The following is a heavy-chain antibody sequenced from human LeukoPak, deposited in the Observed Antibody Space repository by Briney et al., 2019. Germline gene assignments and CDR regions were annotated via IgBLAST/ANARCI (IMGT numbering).Heavy chain of an antibody. J-gene: IGHJ4*02. V-gene: IGHV3-20*04. CDR3: ARGFRNGPFDC. CDR1: GFTFDDYG. Sequence: PGWSLRLSCEASGFTFDDYGMSWVRQPPGQGLEWVSGINRNGGSTDYADSVKGRFTISRDNAKNSDFLQMNGLRVEDTALYYCARGFRNGPFDCWGPGTLVAVSS. D-gene: IGHD2-8*01. CDR2: INRNGGST.